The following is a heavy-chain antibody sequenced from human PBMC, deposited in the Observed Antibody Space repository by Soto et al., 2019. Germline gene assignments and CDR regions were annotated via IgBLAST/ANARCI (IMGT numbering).Heavy chain of an antibody. V-gene: IGHV4-39*01. D-gene: IGHD2-21*02. J-gene: IGHJ4*02. CDR2: IYYSGST. CDR1: GGSISSSSYY. CDR3: ARPVLTDYCGGDCYYLSTAYYFDY. Sequence: QLQLQESGPGLVKPSETLSLTCTVSGGSISSSSYYWGWIRQPPGKGLEWIGSIYYSGSTYYNPSLKSRVTISVDTSKNQSPLKLSCVTAADTAVYYCARPVLTDYCGGDCYYLSTAYYFDYWGQGTLVTVSS.